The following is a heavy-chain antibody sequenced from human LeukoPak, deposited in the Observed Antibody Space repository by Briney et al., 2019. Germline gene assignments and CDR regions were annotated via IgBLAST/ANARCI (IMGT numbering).Heavy chain of an antibody. V-gene: IGHV4-39*01. Sequence: PETLSLTCTVSGGSISSSSYYWGWIRQPPGKGLEWIGSIYYSGSTYYNPSLKSRVTISVDTSKNQFSLKLSSVTAADTAVYYCARRGGGIWFGELIADYYMDVWGKGTTVTISS. D-gene: IGHD3-10*01. CDR1: GGSISSSSYY. CDR2: IYYSGST. CDR3: ARRGGGIWFGELIADYYMDV. J-gene: IGHJ6*03.